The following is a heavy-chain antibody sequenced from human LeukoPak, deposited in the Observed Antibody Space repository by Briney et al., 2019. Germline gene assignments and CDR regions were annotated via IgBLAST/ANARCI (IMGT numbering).Heavy chain of an antibody. CDR1: GFSVSDNY. CDR3: ARDRSTGSYDY. D-gene: IGHD1-26*01. Sequence: GGSLRLSCAASGFSVSDNYMSWVRQAPGKGLEWVPIIYSSGTTYYADSVKGRFTISRDNSKNTVYLQMNSLRAEDTAVYYCARDRSTGSYDYWGQGTLVSVSS. CDR2: IYSSGTT. J-gene: IGHJ4*02. V-gene: IGHV3-53*01.